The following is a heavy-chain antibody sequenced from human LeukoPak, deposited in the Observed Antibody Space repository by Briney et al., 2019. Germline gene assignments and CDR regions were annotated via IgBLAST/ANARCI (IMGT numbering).Heavy chain of an antibody. D-gene: IGHD3-10*01. CDR2: VSRNTESI. CDR3: ARELGSGDYYYYYGMDV. J-gene: IGHJ6*02. CDR1: GFTFSRYA. Sequence: GGSLRLSCTPSGFTFSRYAMNWFRQAPGKGLEWLSYVSRNTESIHYADSVKGRFTISRDDAKNSLYLQMNSLRAEDTAVYYCARELGSGDYYYYYGMDVWGQGTTVTVSS. V-gene: IGHV3-48*01.